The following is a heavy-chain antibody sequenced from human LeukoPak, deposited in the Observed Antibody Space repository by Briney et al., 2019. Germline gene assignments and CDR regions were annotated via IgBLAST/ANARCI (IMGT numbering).Heavy chain of an antibody. J-gene: IGHJ4*02. CDR3: ARDRFGDGYALGRY. Sequence: GGSLRLSCAASGVTFSSHGMSWVRQAPGKGLEWVSSITDSGSDTCYADSVKGRFTMSRDNSKNTLYLQMNSLRAEDTAVFYCARDRFGDGYALGRYWGQGTLVTVSS. CDR1: GVTFSSHG. V-gene: IGHV3-23*01. CDR2: ITDSGSDT. D-gene: IGHD5-24*01.